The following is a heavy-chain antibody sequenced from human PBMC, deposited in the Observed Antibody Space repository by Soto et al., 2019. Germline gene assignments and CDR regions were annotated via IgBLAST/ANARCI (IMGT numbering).Heavy chain of an antibody. CDR2: ISAYNGNT. J-gene: IGHJ5*02. CDR1: GYTFTSYG. V-gene: IGHV1-18*01. CDR3: ARDHVMVRGVPNWFDH. Sequence: GASVKVSCKASGYTFTSYGISWVRQAPGQGLEWMGWISAYNGNTNYAQKLQGRVTMTTDTSTSTAYMELRSLRSGDTAVYYCARDHVMVRGVPNWFDHWGQGTMVTVSS. D-gene: IGHD3-10*01.